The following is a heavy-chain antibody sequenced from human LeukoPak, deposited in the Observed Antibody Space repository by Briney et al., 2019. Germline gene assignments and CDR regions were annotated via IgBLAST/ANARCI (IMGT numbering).Heavy chain of an antibody. CDR1: GGSVSSGSYY. V-gene: IGHV4-61*01. D-gene: IGHD5-12*01. CDR3: ARTPNRGYSSTWYFDY. Sequence: SETLSLTCTVSGGSVSSGSYYWSWIRQPPGKGLEWIGYIYYSGSTNYNPSLKSRVTISVDTSKNQFSLKLSSVTAADTAVYYCARTPNRGYSSTWYFDYWGQGTLVTVSS. CDR2: IYYSGST. J-gene: IGHJ4*02.